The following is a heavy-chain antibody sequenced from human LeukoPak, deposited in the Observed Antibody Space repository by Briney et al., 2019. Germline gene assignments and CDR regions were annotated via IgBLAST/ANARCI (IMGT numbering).Heavy chain of an antibody. J-gene: IGHJ4*02. D-gene: IGHD4-17*01. CDR3: AKDYGTRGRSFDY. CDR1: GFTFSSYG. Sequence: GGSLRLSRAASGFTFSSYGMHWVRQAPGKGLEWVAFIRYDGSNKYYADSVKGRFTISRDNSKNTLYLQMNSLRAEDTAVYYCAKDYGTRGRSFDYWGQGTLVTVSS. V-gene: IGHV3-30*02. CDR2: IRYDGSNK.